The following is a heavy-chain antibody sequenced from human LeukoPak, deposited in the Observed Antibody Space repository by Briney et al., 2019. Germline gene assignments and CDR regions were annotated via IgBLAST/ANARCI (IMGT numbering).Heavy chain of an antibody. CDR2: IHYSGST. D-gene: IGHD6-19*01. Sequence: PSETLPLTCTVSGGSISSYYWSWIRQPPGEGLECIGYIHYSGSTNYNPSLKSRVTISVDTSKNQFSLKLSSVTAADTAVYYCARVLVAGNTAYYMDVWGKGNSSSVSS. V-gene: IGHV4-59*01. CDR3: ARVLVAGNTAYYMDV. CDR1: GGSISSYY. J-gene: IGHJ6*03.